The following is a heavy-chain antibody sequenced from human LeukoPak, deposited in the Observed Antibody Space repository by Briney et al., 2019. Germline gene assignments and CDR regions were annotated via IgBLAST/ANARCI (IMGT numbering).Heavy chain of an antibody. CDR2: IYYSGST. D-gene: IGHD3-10*01. CDR3: GRVVKLWFGESYWSFDV. V-gene: IGHV4-59*01. CDR1: GGSISGYY. J-gene: IGHJ2*01. Sequence: PSETLSLTCTVSGGSISGYYWSWIRQPPGKGLEWIGYIYYSGSTNYNPSLKSRVTISVDTSKNQFSLKLSSVTAADTAVYYCGRVVKLWFGESYWSFDVWGRGTLLTVSS.